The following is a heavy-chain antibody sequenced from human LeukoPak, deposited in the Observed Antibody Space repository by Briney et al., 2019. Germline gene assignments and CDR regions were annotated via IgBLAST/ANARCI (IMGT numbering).Heavy chain of an antibody. D-gene: IGHD2-2*01. CDR1: GFTFSSYA. CDR3: GRNGAVPASKTSSLDY. CDR2: ISYDGSNK. J-gene: IGHJ4*02. V-gene: IGHV3-30-3*01. Sequence: GRSLRLSCAASGFTFSSYAMHWVRQAPGKGLEWVAVISYDGSNKYYADSVKGRFTISRDNSKNTLYLQMNSLRAEDTAVYYCGRNGAVPASKTSSLDYWAQETLVPVSS.